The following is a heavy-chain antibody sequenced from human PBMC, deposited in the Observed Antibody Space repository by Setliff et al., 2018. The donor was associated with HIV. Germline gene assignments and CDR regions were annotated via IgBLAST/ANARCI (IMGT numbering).Heavy chain of an antibody. D-gene: IGHD6-19*01. CDR1: GGSISSHY. CDR3: ARGRTQWPNYNYFDP. CDR2: LHLSGDT. Sequence: KPSETLSLTCTVSGGSISSHYWSWIRQPPGKGLEWIGRLHLSGDTNYNPSLKSRVTMSIDTSKNQFSLKLSSLTAADTAVYYCARGRTQWPNYNYFDPWGLGTLVTVSS. J-gene: IGHJ5*02. V-gene: IGHV4-4*07.